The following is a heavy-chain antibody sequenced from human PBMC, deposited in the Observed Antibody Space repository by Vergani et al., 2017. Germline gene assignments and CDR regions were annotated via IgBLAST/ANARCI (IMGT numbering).Heavy chain of an antibody. J-gene: IGHJ6*02. CDR2: ISYDGSNK. Sequence: QVQLVESGGGVVQPGRSLRLSCAASGFTFSSYGLHWVRQAPGXGLEWVAVISYDGSNKYSADSVKGRVTISRDNSKNTLDLQMNSLRAEDTAVYYCAKSTDPDGIAAAGTPPRGYYYYGMDVWGQGTTVTVSS. CDR3: AKSTDPDGIAAAGTPPRGYYYYGMDV. D-gene: IGHD6-13*01. V-gene: IGHV3-30*18. CDR1: GFTFSSYG.